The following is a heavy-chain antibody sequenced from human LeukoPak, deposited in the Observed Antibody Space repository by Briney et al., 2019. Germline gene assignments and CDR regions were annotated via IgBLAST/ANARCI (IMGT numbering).Heavy chain of an antibody. CDR2: ISGSGGST. D-gene: IGHD1-7*01. V-gene: IGHV3-23*01. CDR1: GFTFSSYA. J-gene: IGHJ4*02. CDR3: AKGLTGTTAY. Sequence: PGGSLRLSXAASGFTFSSYAMSWVRQSPGKGLEWVSAISGSGGSTYYADSVKGRFTISRDNSKNTLYLQMNSLRAEDTAVYYCAKGLTGTTAYWGQGTLVTVSS.